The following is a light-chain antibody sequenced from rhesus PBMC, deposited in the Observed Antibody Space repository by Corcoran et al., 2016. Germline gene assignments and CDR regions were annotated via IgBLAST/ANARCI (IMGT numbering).Light chain of an antibody. V-gene: IGKV1-25*01. CDR3: QQNNSLAYS. CDR2: YAT. CDR1: HGISSY. J-gene: IGKJ2*01. Sequence: DIQMTQSPSSVSASVGDRVTIIWRASHGISSYLAWYQQKPGKAPKLLIYYATTLQSGVPSRFRGSGSGTEFTLTLSSLQPEDFATYYCQQNNSLAYSFGRGTKVEIK.